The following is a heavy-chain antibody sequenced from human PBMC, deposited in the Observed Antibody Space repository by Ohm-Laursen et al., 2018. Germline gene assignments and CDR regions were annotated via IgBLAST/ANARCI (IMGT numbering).Heavy chain of an antibody. CDR2: INPSGGST. J-gene: IGHJ6*02. CDR1: GYTFTGYY. CDR3: AREEGVAGTGHYYYYGMDV. D-gene: IGHD6-19*01. Sequence: ASVKVSCKASGYTFTGYYMHWVRQAPGQGLEWMGIINPSGGSTSYAQKFQGRVTMTRDTSTSTVYMELSSLRSEDTAVYYCAREEGVAGTGHYYYYGMDVWGQGTTVTVSS. V-gene: IGHV1-46*01.